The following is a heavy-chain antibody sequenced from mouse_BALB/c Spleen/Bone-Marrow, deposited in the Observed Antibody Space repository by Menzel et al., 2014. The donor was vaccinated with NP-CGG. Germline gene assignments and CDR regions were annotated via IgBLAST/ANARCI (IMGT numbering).Heavy chain of an antibody. CDR1: GYSFTNYW. CDR3: SRDNYAFAY. J-gene: IGHJ3*01. V-gene: IGHV1-5*01. CDR2: VYPGNSDA. Sequence: VQLPQSGTVLARPGASVKMSCKASGYSFTNYWMHWIKQRPGQGLEWVGAVYPGNSDARYNQKFKGKAKLTAVTSASIAYMELSSLTNEDSAVYYCSRDNYAFAYWGQGTLVTVSA. D-gene: IGHD2-4*01.